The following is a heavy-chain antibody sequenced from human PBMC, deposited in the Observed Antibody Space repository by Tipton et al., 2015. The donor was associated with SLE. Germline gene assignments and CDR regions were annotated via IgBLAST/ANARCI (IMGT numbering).Heavy chain of an antibody. V-gene: IGHV4-34*01. J-gene: IGHJ5*01. Sequence: TLSLTCAVYGGSFSVHYWSWSWIRQSPGKGLEWIGEIDQIGNTNYKPSLKSRVTISVDRSKNQFSLKLNSVTAADTAVYYCASGKRHLSRLFQLNWFDSWGQGTLVTVSS. D-gene: IGHD2-2*01. CDR3: ASGKRHLSRLFQLNWFDS. CDR1: GGSFSVHY. CDR2: IDQIGNT.